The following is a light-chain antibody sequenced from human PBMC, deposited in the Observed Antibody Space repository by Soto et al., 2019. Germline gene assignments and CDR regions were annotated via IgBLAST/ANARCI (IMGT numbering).Light chain of an antibody. Sequence: DIQMTQSPSTLSASVGERVTITCRASQSIRMYLNWYQQKPGKAPNLLIYAASNLQSGVPSRFSGGGSGTDFTLTISSLQPEDFATYYCQQSYSTPPAFGHGTRL. J-gene: IGKJ5*01. CDR3: QQSYSTPPA. CDR2: AAS. V-gene: IGKV1-39*01. CDR1: QSIRMY.